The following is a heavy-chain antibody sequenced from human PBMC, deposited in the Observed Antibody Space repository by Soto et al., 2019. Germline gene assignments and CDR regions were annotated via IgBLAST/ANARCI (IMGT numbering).Heavy chain of an antibody. CDR1: GFTFSNYW. CDR3: ARDLFDY. J-gene: IGHJ4*02. CDR2: INEDGSEQ. Sequence: EVQLVESGGGLVQPGGSLRLSCAASGFTFSNYWMNWVRQAPGKGLEWVANINEDGSEQYYVDSAKGRFTISRDNAKNSLYLQMSSLRAEDTAVYYCARDLFDYWGQGTLVILSS. V-gene: IGHV3-7*01.